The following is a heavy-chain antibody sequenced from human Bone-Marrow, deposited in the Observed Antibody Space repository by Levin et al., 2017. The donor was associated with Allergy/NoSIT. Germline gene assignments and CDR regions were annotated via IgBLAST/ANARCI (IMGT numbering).Heavy chain of an antibody. D-gene: IGHD5-18*01. CDR3: ARHVGNAYSYGRGDY. CDR1: GYSFTSYW. J-gene: IGHJ4*02. CDR2: IYPGDSGT. V-gene: IGHV5-51*01. Sequence: GESLKISCKGSGYSFTSYWIGWVRQMPGKGLEWMGIIYPGDSGTRYSPSFQGQVTISADKSISTAYLQWSSLKASDTAMYYCARHVGNAYSYGRGDYWGQGTLVTVSS.